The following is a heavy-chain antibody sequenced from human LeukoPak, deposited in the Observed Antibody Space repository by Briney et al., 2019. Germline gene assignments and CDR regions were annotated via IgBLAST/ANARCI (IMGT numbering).Heavy chain of an antibody. CDR3: ARSVCTNGVCYSDWFDP. CDR1: GYSISSGYY. Sequence: SETLSLTCTVSGYSISSGYYWGWIQQPPGKGLEWIGSIYHSGSTYYNPSLKSRVTISVDTSKNQFSLKLSPVTAADTAVYYCARSVCTNGVCYSDWFDPWGQGTLVTVSS. V-gene: IGHV4-38-2*02. J-gene: IGHJ5*02. CDR2: IYHSGST. D-gene: IGHD2-8*01.